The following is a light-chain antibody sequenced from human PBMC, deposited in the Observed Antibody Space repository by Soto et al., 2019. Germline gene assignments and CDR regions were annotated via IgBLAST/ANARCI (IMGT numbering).Light chain of an antibody. CDR1: SSNIGAGYD. CDR3: QSYDSSLSGSYV. V-gene: IGLV1-40*01. J-gene: IGLJ1*01. Sequence: QSVLTQPPSVSGAPGQRVSISCTGSSSNIGAGYDVHWYQQLPGTAPRLLIYDNNNRPSGVPARFSVSKSDTSASLAITGLQPEDEADYYCQSYDSSLSGSYVFGTGTQLTVL. CDR2: DNN.